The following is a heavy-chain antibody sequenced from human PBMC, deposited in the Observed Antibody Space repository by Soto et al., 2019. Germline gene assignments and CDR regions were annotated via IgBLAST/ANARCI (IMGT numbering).Heavy chain of an antibody. Sequence: QDQLLQSGAEVKKPGASVTVSCKASGYSFTNYGITWVRQAPGQGLEWMGWISAFNGNTNYAQKLQGRVTMTTDASTSTAYMQLRSLRSDDTAVYYCARDRGVAPPVAGNTHYYYYMDVWDKGTTVTVSS. J-gene: IGHJ6*03. V-gene: IGHV1-18*01. CDR1: GYSFTNYG. D-gene: IGHD6-19*01. CDR2: ISAFNGNT. CDR3: ARDRGVAPPVAGNTHYYYYMDV.